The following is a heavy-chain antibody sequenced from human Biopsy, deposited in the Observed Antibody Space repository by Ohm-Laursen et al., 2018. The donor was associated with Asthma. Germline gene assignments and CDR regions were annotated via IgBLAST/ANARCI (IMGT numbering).Heavy chain of an antibody. Sequence: SVKASCKASGDSFSILTSRWVRQTPGQGLEWMGGLSPMMGRANYAQKFQGRVTFSADRSTSTAYMELSSLTIEDTAVYYCARAVTMLQEWSGGMDVWGQGTTVTFSS. V-gene: IGHV1-69*10. CDR2: LSPMMGRA. J-gene: IGHJ6*02. CDR3: ARAVTMLQEWSGGMDV. CDR1: GDSFSILT. D-gene: IGHD3-3*01.